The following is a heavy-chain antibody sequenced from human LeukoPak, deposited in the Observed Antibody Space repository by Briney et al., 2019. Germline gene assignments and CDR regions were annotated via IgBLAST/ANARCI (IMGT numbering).Heavy chain of an antibody. V-gene: IGHV3-74*01. CDR1: GFAFSSYW. Sequence: PGGSLRLSCAASGFAFSSYWMHWVRHVPGKGLVWVSRINSDGSSTSYADSVKGRFTISRDNAKNSLYLQMNSLRAEDTAVYYCARDVPGGEYQLLFYYYMDVWGKGTTVTVSS. D-gene: IGHD2-2*01. J-gene: IGHJ6*03. CDR2: INSDGSST. CDR3: ARDVPGGEYQLLFYYYMDV.